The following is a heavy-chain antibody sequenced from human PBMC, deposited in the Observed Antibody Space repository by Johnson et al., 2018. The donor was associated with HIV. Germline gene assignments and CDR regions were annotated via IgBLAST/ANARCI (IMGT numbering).Heavy chain of an antibody. Sequence: VQLVESGGGLVQPGGSLRLSCPASGFTVSSNYMSWVRQAPGKGLEWVSVIYSGGSTYYADSVKVRFTISRDNSKNTLYLQMNSLRAEDTAVYYCARIDYSNYEEAFDIWGQGTMVTVSS. V-gene: IGHV3-66*01. CDR3: ARIDYSNYEEAFDI. J-gene: IGHJ3*02. CDR2: IYSGGST. D-gene: IGHD4-11*01. CDR1: GFTVSSNY.